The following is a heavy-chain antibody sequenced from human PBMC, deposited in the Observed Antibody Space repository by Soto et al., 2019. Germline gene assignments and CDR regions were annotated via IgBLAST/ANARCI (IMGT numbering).Heavy chain of an antibody. CDR2: IYHSGST. D-gene: IGHD3-10*01. J-gene: IGHJ6*02. CDR1: GGSISSSNW. V-gene: IGHV4-4*02. CDR3: ARDQSCSGELSKWAYYGMDV. Sequence: QVQLQESGPGLVKPSGTLSLTCAVSGGSISSSNWWSWVRQPPGKGLEWIGEIYHSGSTNYNPSLKSRVTISVDKSKNQFSLKLSSVTAADTAVYYCARDQSCSGELSKWAYYGMDVWGQGTTVTVSS.